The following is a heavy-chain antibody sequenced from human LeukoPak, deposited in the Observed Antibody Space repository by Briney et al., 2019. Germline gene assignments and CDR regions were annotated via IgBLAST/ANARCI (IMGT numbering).Heavy chain of an antibody. Sequence: GRSLRLSCAASGFTFSNHVMHWVRQSPGKGLEWVAVISSDGSMKYYADSIKGRFTISRDNSKNTLYLQMNSLRTEDTAVYYCASPGVSDYWGQGTLVTVSS. V-gene: IGHV3-30*04. CDR3: ASPGVSDY. D-gene: IGHD3-10*01. CDR2: ISSDGSMK. CDR1: GFTFSNHV. J-gene: IGHJ4*02.